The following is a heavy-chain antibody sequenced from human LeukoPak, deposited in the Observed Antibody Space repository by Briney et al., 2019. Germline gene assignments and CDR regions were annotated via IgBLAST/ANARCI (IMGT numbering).Heavy chain of an antibody. CDR3: ATYSSLNRREFQF. Sequence: PGGSLRLSCAASGFTFSSYSMNWVRQAPGKGLEWVSYISSSSKIIYYADSVKGRFTISRDNAKNSLYLQMNSLRAEDTAVYYCATYSSLNRREFQFWGQGTLLTVSS. CDR1: GFTFSSYS. V-gene: IGHV3-48*04. J-gene: IGHJ1*01. CDR2: ISSSSKII. D-gene: IGHD3-22*01.